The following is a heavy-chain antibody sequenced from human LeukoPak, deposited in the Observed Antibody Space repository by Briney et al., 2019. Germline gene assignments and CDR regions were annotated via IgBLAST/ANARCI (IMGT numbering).Heavy chain of an antibody. CDR1: GFTFSTYG. Sequence: PGGSLRLSCAASGFTFSTYGMHWVRQAPGKGLEWVAFIRYDGSDKYYADSVKGRFTISRDNSKNSLYLQMNSLRAEDTAVYYCARGPLIPIYGDYVVDYWGQGTLVTVSS. J-gene: IGHJ4*02. V-gene: IGHV3-30*02. CDR2: IRYDGSDK. D-gene: IGHD4-17*01. CDR3: ARGPLIPIYGDYVVDY.